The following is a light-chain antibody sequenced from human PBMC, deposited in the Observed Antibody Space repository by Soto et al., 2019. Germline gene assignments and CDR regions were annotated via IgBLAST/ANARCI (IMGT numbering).Light chain of an antibody. CDR2: LNSDGSH. Sequence: QSVLTQSPSASASLGASVKLTCTLSSGHSSYAIAWHQQQPEKGPRYLMKLNSDGSHSKGDGIPDRFSGSSSGAERYLTISSLQSEDEADCYCQTWGTGIQVFGGGTQLTVL. CDR1: SGHSSYA. J-gene: IGLJ7*01. V-gene: IGLV4-69*01. CDR3: QTWGTGIQV.